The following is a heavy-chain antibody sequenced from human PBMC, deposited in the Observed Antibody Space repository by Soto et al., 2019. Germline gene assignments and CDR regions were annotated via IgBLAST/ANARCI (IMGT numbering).Heavy chain of an antibody. V-gene: IGHV3-21*01. J-gene: IGHJ6*02. Sequence: EVQLVESGGGLVKPGGSLTLSCAASGFTFSSYSMNWVRQAPGKGLEWVSSISSSSSYIYYADSVKGRFTISRDNAKNSLYLQMNSRRAEDTAVYYCARSWNYYYYYGMDVWGQGTTVTVSS. CDR3: ARSWNYYYYYGMDV. CDR1: GFTFSSYS. CDR2: ISSSSSYI. D-gene: IGHD3-3*01.